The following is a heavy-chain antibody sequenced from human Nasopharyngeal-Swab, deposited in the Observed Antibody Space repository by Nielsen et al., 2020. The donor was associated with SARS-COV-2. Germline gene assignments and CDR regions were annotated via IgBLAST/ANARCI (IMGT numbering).Heavy chain of an antibody. J-gene: IGHJ3*01. CDR3: AKPFWSGYCSGDSFDF. CDR2: ISGDGDSA. D-gene: IGHD3-3*01. V-gene: IGHV3-43*02. Sequence: WIRQPPGKGLEWVSLISGDGDSASYRDSVKGRFTISRENNKNSLYLQMNSLTVEDTALYYCAKPFWSGYCSGDSFDFWGQGTMVTVSS.